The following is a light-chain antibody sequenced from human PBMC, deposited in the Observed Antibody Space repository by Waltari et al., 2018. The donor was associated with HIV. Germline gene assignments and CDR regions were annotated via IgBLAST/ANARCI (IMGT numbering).Light chain of an antibody. CDR1: SGSIASDY. CDR2: DHR. J-gene: IGLJ2*01. V-gene: IGLV6-57*03. CDR3: QSSYSNSQV. Sequence: NFILTQPHSVSESQGKTVTISCTRRSGSIASDYAQWYQQRLGSAPTVVIYDHRQRPSGVPDRFSGSIDSSSNSASLTISGLRSEDEADYYCQSSYSNSQVFGGGTKLTVL.